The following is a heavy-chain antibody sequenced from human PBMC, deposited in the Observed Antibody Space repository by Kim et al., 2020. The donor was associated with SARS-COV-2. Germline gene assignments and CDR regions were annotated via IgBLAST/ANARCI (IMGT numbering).Heavy chain of an antibody. J-gene: IGHJ4*02. CDR3: ARDRTV. V-gene: IGHV4-59*01. CDR2: IYYSGST. Sequence: SETLSLTCTVSGGSISSYYWSWIRQPPGKGLEWIGYIYYSGSTNYNPSLKSRVTISVDTSKNQFSLKLSSVTAADTAVYYCARDRTVWGQGTLVTVSS. CDR1: GGSISSYY.